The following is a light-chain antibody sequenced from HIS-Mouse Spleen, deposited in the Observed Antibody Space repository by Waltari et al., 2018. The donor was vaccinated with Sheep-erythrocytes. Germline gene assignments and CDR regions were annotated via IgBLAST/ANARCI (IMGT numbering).Light chain of an antibody. J-gene: IGLJ1*01. V-gene: IGLV2-11*01. CDR2: DVS. CDR1: RSDVSGYNY. CDR3: CSYAGSYNHV. Sequence: QSALTQPRSVSGSPGQSVTISFPGPRSDVSGYNYVPSYQQHPGNAPKLMIYDVSKRPSGVPDRFSGSKSGNTASLTISGLQAEDEADYYCCSYAGSYNHVFATGTKVTVL.